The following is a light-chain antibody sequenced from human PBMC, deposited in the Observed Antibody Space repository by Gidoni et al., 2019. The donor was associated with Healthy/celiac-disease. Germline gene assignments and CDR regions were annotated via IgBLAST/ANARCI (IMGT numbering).Light chain of an antibody. Sequence: DIQMTQSPSSLSASVGDRVTITCKASQDISNYLNWYQHNTGKAPKLLIYVASNLGTGVPSRFSGSGSGTDFTFTISILQPEDIATYYCQQYDNLPPGFTFGPGTKVEIK. J-gene: IGKJ3*01. CDR3: QQYDNLPPGFT. V-gene: IGKV1-33*01. CDR2: VAS. CDR1: QDISNY.